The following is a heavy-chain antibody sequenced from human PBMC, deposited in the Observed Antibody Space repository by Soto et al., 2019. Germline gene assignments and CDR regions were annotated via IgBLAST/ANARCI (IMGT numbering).Heavy chain of an antibody. V-gene: IGHV1-18*01. CDR3: ARDQHTPSGGANWLDP. D-gene: IGHD3-10*01. CDR2: ISAYNGDK. Sequence: QVQLVQSGAEVKKPGASVKVSCKASGYIFSTYGITWVRQAPGQGLEWMGWISAYNGDKNYAQKLQGRVTMTTDTSTTTAYMELRSLRFDDTAVYYCARDQHTPSGGANWLDPWGQGTLVTVSS. CDR1: GYIFSTYG. J-gene: IGHJ5*02.